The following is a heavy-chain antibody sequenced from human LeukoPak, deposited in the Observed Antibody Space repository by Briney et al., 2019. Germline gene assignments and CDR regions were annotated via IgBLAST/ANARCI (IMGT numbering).Heavy chain of an antibody. J-gene: IGHJ6*02. CDR2: ISAYNGNT. CDR3: ARGWNYEILTGYYNDYGMHC. CDR1: GYTFTSYG. D-gene: IGHD3-9*01. Sequence: ASVTVSCKASGYTFTSYGISWVRQAPGQGLEWMGWISAYNGNTNYAQKLQGRVTMTTDTSTSTAYMELRSLRSDDTAVYYCARGWNYEILTGYYNDYGMHCWGQGATVSVSS. V-gene: IGHV1-18*01.